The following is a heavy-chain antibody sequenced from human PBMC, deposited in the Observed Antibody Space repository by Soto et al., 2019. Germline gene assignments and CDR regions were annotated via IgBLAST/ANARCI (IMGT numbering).Heavy chain of an antibody. CDR2: INVYNGNT. V-gene: IGHV1-18*04. CDR1: GYTFTTYG. Sequence: QVQLVQSGAEVKKPGASVKVSCKASGYTFTTYGISWVRQAPGQGLEWMGRINVYNGNTNYAQKLQGRVTMTTDTSTSTAYMALRSLRSADTADYYCASDLEDYYYYYGMDVWGQGTTVTVSS. J-gene: IGHJ6*02. CDR3: ASDLEDYYYYYGMDV.